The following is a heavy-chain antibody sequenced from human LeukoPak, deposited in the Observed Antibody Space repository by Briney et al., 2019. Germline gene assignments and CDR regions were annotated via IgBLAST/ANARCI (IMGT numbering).Heavy chain of an antibody. CDR3: ARVFSGNPNY. J-gene: IGHJ4*02. V-gene: IGHV4-30-4*08. CDR1: GGSISSGDYY. CDR2: IYYSGST. Sequence: SETLSLTCTVSGGSISSGDYYWSWIRQPPGKGLEWIGYIYYSGSTYYNLSLKSRVTISVDTSKNQFSLKLSSVTAADTAVYYCARVFSGNPNYWGQGTLVTVSS. D-gene: IGHD4-23*01.